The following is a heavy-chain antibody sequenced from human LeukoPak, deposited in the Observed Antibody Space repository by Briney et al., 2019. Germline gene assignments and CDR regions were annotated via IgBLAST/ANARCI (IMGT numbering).Heavy chain of an antibody. CDR3: ARGVEAYDSSGYYSSDAFDI. D-gene: IGHD3-22*01. CDR2: INSSGGST. J-gene: IGHJ3*02. V-gene: IGHV1-46*01. CDR1: GYIFTSYN. Sequence: ASVKVSCKASGYIFTSYNMYWVRQAPGQGLEWMGIINSSGGSTNYAQKFQGRVTMTRDTSTSTVYMELSSLRSEDTAVYYCARGVEAYDSSGYYSSDAFDIWGHGTMVTVSS.